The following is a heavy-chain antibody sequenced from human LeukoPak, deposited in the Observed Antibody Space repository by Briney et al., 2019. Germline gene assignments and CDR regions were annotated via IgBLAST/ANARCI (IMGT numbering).Heavy chain of an antibody. V-gene: IGHV1-2*02. CDR3: AGRYCSGGSCRIFDY. Sequence: ASVKVSCKASGYTFTGYYMHWVRQAPGQGLEWMGWINPNSGGTNYAQKFQGRVTITRNTSISTAYMELSSLRSEDTAVYYCAGRYCSGGSCRIFDYWGQGTLVTVSS. J-gene: IGHJ4*02. CDR2: INPNSGGT. D-gene: IGHD2-15*01. CDR1: GYTFTGYY.